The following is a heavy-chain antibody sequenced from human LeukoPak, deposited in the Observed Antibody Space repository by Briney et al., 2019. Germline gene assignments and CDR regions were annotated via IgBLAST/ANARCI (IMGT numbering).Heavy chain of an antibody. Sequence: PGGSLRLSCAASGFTFNSYAMSWVRQAPRKGLEWVSAISGSGGSTYYADSVKGRFTISRDNSKNTLYLQMNSLRAEDTAVYYCAKATPTYCSSTSCPFYWGQGTLVTVSS. J-gene: IGHJ4*02. CDR2: ISGSGGST. CDR1: GFTFNSYA. D-gene: IGHD2-2*01. CDR3: AKATPTYCSSTSCPFY. V-gene: IGHV3-23*01.